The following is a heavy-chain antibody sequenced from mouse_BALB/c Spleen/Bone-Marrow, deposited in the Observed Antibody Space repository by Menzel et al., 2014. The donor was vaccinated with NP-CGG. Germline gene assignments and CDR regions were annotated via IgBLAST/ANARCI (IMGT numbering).Heavy chain of an antibody. V-gene: IGHV2-9*02. J-gene: IGHJ4*01. CDR3: AREDGYFHYYAVDY. CDR2: IWAGGST. D-gene: IGHD2-3*01. CDR1: GFSLTSYG. Sequence: VQLQQSSPGLVAPSQSLSIPCTVSGFSLTSYGVHWVRQPPGKGLEWLGIIWAGGSTNYNSALMSRLSISKDNSKSQVFLKMNSLQTDDTAMYYCAREDGYFHYYAVDYWGQGTSVTVSS.